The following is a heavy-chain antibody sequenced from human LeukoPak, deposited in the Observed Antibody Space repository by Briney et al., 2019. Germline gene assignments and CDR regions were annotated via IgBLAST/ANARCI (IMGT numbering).Heavy chain of an antibody. Sequence: ASVTVSCTASGYTFTDYYMHWVRQAPGQGLAWMGWINPNSGGTNYAQKFQGRVTMTRDTSISTAYMELSRLRSDDTAVYYCARDGLRFLEWLAHWFDPWGQGTLVTVSS. CDR2: INPNSGGT. V-gene: IGHV1-2*02. CDR3: ARDGLRFLEWLAHWFDP. D-gene: IGHD3-3*01. J-gene: IGHJ5*02. CDR1: GYTFTDYY.